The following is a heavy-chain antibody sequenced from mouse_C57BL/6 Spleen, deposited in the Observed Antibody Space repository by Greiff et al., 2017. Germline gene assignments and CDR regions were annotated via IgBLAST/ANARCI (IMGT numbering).Heavy chain of an antibody. D-gene: IGHD1-1*01. CDR2: INPNNGGT. J-gene: IGHJ4*01. CDR1: GYTFTDYN. V-gene: IGHV1-18*01. Sequence: VQLKESGPELVKPGASVKIPCKASGYTFTDYNMDWVKQSHGKSLEWIGDINPNNGGTIYNQKFKGKATLTVDKSSSTAYMELRSLTSEDTAVYYCARRLYYYGRSWYAMDYWGQGTSVTVSS. CDR3: ARRLYYYGRSWYAMDY.